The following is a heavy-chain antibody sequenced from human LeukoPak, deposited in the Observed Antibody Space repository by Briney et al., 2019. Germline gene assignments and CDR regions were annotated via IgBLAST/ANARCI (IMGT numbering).Heavy chain of an antibody. CDR1: GFSFNNNA. J-gene: IGHJ3*01. CDR2: INGGGDAT. D-gene: IGHD2-2*01. CDR3: ARCTASCYANAFDV. Sequence: PGGSLRLSCAASGFSFNNNAMSWVRQAPGKGLEWVSAINGGGDATEYADSVKGRFTISSDNSKKTLYLQMNSLRPEDTAVYYCARCTASCYANAFDVWGQGTLLTVSS. V-gene: IGHV3-23*01.